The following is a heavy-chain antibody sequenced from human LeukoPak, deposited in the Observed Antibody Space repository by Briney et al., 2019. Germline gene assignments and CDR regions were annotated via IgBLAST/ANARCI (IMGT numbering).Heavy chain of an antibody. CDR3: ARGGWYFDS. J-gene: IGHJ4*02. V-gene: IGHV4-30-4*07. Sequence: KPSETLSLTCDVSGVSISSGGYSWSWIRQPPGKGLEWIGYMFYTGSTSYNPSLESRVAISVDSSKNQLSLKVNSVTAADTAVYYCARGGWYFDSWGQGTLVTVSS. CDR1: GVSISSGGYS. CDR2: MFYTGST. D-gene: IGHD6-19*01.